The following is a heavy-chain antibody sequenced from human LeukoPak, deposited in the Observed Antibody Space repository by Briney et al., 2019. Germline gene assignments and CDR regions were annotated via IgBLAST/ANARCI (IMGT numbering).Heavy chain of an antibody. V-gene: IGHV3-72*01. Sequence: GGSLRLSCAASGFTFSDHYMDWVRQAPGKGLEWVGRSRNKAKNFLTEYAASVKGRFTVSRDDSKNSLFLHMNSLKIEDTAICFCARVRYCNSTTCRGAFDIWGQGTLVTVSS. CDR1: GFTFSDHY. J-gene: IGHJ3*02. D-gene: IGHD2-2*01. CDR3: ARVRYCNSTTCRGAFDI. CDR2: SRNKAKNFLT.